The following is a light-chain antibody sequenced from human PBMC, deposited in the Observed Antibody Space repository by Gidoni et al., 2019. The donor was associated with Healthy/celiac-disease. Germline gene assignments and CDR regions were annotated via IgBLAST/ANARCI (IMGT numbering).Light chain of an antibody. CDR2: QDS. CDR1: KLGDNY. J-gene: IGLJ2*01. V-gene: IGLV3-1*01. Sequence: SYALTHPPSVAVSPGQTASSTCSGDKLGDNYAGWYQQKPGQSPVLVIYQDSKRPSGIPERLSGSNSAHTATLTISGTQAMDEADYYCQAWDSRTVVFGGGTKLTVL. CDR3: QAWDSRTVV.